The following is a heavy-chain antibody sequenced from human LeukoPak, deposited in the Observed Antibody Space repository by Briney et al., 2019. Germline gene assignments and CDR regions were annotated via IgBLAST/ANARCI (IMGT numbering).Heavy chain of an antibody. D-gene: IGHD4-17*01. CDR2: IDPGDSDT. J-gene: IGHJ5*02. CDR3: ARLSRETTVTTWFDP. Sequence: GESLKISCKGSGYNFTTYWIGWVRQMPGKGLEWMGIIDPGDSDTIYSPSFQGQVTISADKSINTAYLQWSSLKASDTAMYYCARLSRETTVTTWFDPWGHGTLVTVSP. CDR1: GYNFTTYW. V-gene: IGHV5-51*01.